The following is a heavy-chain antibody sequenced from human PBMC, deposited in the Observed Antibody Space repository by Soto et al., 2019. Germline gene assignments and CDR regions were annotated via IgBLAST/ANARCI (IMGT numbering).Heavy chain of an antibody. V-gene: IGHV3-48*02. J-gene: IGHJ6*02. D-gene: IGHD6-13*01. CDR3: ARGGLGVIAGGDV. CDR2: ISSYSTII. CDR1: GFTLSTYN. Sequence: EVQLVESGGGLVQPGGSLRLSCAASGFTLSTYNMNWVRQAPGKGLEWVSYISSYSTIIYYADSVKGRFTISRDDAKNSLYLQRNSLRDEDTAMYYGARGGLGVIAGGDVWGQGTTVTVSS.